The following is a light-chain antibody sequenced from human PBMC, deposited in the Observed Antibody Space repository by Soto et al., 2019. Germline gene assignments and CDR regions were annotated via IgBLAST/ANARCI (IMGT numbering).Light chain of an antibody. CDR3: QQYYSTPLT. CDR2: WAS. J-gene: IGKJ4*01. Sequence: DIVMTQSPDSLAVSLGERATINCKSSQSVLYSSNNKNYLAWYQQKPGQPPKLLISWASTRESGVPDRFSGSGSGTDFTRTISSLQAEDVAVYYCQQYYSTPLTFGGGTKVESK. V-gene: IGKV4-1*01. CDR1: QSVLYSSNNKNY.